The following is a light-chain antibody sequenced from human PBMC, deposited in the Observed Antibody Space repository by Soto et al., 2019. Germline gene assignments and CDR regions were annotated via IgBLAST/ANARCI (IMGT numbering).Light chain of an antibody. CDR1: SSDVGRYNY. Sequence: QSALTQPPSASGSPGQSVSISCIGTSSDVGRYNYVSWYQHHPGKAPKLIIYEVTKRPSGVPDRFSGSKSGKTDSLTVSGLQADDEADYYCNAYVGSNNYVFGTGTK. J-gene: IGLJ1*01. V-gene: IGLV2-8*01. CDR3: NAYVGSNNYV. CDR2: EVT.